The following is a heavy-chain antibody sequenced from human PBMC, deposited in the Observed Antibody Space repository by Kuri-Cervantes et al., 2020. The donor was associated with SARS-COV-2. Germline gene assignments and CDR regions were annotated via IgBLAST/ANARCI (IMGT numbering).Heavy chain of an antibody. D-gene: IGHD3-3*01. CDR2: IKQDGSET. Sequence: GESLKISCAASGFTFSFYWMSWVRQAPGKGLEWVANIKQDGSETDYVDSVKGRFTISRDNAKNSLYLQMNSLRAEDTAVYYCARRNRNYDFWSGYDYWGQGTLVTVSS. CDR1: GFTFSFYW. J-gene: IGHJ4*02. V-gene: IGHV3-7*01. CDR3: ARRNRNYDFWSGYDY.